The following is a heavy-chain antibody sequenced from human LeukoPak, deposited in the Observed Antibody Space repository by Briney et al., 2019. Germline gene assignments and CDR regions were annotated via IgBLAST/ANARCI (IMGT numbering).Heavy chain of an antibody. CDR3: AKDNDPTGIYYYYGMDV. V-gene: IGHV3-23*01. D-gene: IGHD3-10*01. J-gene: IGHJ6*02. CDR1: GFTFSSYA. CDR2: ISGSGGST. Sequence: PGASLRLSCAASGFTFSSYAMSWVRQAPGKGLEWVSAISGSGGSTYYADSVKGRFTISRDNSKNTLYLQMNSLRAEDTAVYYCAKDNDPTGIYYYYGMDVWGQGTTVTVSS.